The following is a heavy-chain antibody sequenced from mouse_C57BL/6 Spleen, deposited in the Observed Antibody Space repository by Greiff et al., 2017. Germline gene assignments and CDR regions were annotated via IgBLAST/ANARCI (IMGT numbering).Heavy chain of an antibody. CDR1: GYAFTNYL. CDR3: ARAGGNPFAY. Sequence: QVQLQQPGAELVRPGTSVKVSCKASGYAFTNYLIEWVKQRPGQGLEWIGVINPGSGGTNYNEKFKGKATLTADKSSSTAYMQLSSLTSEDSAVYFCARAGGNPFAYWGQGTLVTVSA. D-gene: IGHD2-1*01. J-gene: IGHJ3*01. V-gene: IGHV1-54*01. CDR2: INPGSGGT.